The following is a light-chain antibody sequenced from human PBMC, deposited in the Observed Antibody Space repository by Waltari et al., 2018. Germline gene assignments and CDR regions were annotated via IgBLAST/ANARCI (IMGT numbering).Light chain of an antibody. Sequence: QSAPTQPPSVSGSPGQSVTISCTGTSSEVGGYNYVSWYQQHPGKAPKLMSYGVSNRPSGVSDRFSGSKSGNTASLTISGLQAEDEADYYCCSYTTSSNVLFGGGTRLTVL. CDR3: CSYTTSSNVL. V-gene: IGLV2-14*01. CDR2: GVS. J-gene: IGLJ2*01. CDR1: SSEVGGYNY.